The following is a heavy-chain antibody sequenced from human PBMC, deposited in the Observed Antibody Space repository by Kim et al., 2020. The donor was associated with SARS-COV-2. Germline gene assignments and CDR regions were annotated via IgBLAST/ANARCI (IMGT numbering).Heavy chain of an antibody. Sequence: TPSLKSRVTMSVDMSKNHFSLKLTSVTAADTAVYDCAREGSTSASWYPDIWGRGTLVTVSS. D-gene: IGHD3-10*01. CDR3: AREGSTSASWYPDI. V-gene: IGHV4-4*07. J-gene: IGHJ2*01.